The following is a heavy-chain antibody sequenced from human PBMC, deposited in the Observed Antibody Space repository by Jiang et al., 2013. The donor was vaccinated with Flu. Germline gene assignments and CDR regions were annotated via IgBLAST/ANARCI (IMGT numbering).Heavy chain of an antibody. J-gene: IGHJ5*02. Sequence: GAEVKKPGESLKISCKGSGYSFTSYWIGWVRQMPGKGLEWMGIIYPGDSDTRYSPSFQGQVTISADKSISTAYLQWSSLKASDTAMYYCARVHIVLMVSPARPWWFDPWGQGTLVTVSS. D-gene: IGHD2-8*01. V-gene: IGHV5-51*01. CDR3: ARVHIVLMVSPARPWWFDP. CDR1: GYSFTSYW. CDR2: IYPGDSDT.